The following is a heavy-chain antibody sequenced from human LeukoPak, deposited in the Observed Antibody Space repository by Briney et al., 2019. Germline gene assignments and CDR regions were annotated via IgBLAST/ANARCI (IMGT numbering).Heavy chain of an antibody. J-gene: IGHJ3*02. CDR1: GGSISSSSYF. CDR2: IDYRGKA. CDR3: AREVNMPFDSDGFDI. Sequence: SETLSLTCTVSGGSISSSSYFWSWLRQSPEEGLKWIAYIDYRGKAFYDPSLKSRVTISIDTSRNQFSLRLTSVTAADTAVYFCAREVNMPFDSDGFDIWGQGTMVTVSS. D-gene: IGHD1/OR15-1a*01. V-gene: IGHV4-30-4*08.